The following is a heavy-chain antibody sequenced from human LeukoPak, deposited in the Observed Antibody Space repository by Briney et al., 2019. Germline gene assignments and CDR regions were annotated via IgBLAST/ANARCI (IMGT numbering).Heavy chain of an antibody. CDR3: ARGNSYYDSSGYYPTTGAFDI. Sequence: GGSLRLSCAASGFTFSSYSMNWVRQAPGKGLEWVSSISSSSYIYYTDSVTGRFTISRDNSKNTLYLQMNSLRAEDTAVYYGARGNSYYDSSGYYPTTGAFDIWGQGTMVTVSS. CDR2: ISSSSYI. J-gene: IGHJ3*02. D-gene: IGHD3-22*01. V-gene: IGHV3-21*01. CDR1: GFTFSSYS.